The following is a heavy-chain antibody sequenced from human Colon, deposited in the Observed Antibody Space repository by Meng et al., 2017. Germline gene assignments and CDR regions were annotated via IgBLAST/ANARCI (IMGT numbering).Heavy chain of an antibody. CDR2: IWVDGSNE. D-gene: IGHD3-10*01. V-gene: IGHV3-33*01. Sequence: GESLKISCAASGFTLSSYGVHWVRQAPGKGLEWVAVIWVDGSNENLADSVKGRFTISRDICKNTMYLQMNSLRVEDTAVYYCARDAGQQWFRVGTFDMWGQGTMVTVSS. CDR1: GFTLSSYG. J-gene: IGHJ3*02. CDR3: ARDAGQQWFRVGTFDM.